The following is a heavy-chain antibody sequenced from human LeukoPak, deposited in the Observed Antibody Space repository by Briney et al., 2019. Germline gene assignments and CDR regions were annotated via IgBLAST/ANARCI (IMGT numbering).Heavy chain of an antibody. Sequence: GGSLRLSCAASGFTFSTSAMTWVRQAPGKGLVWVSSINTDGRTTRYAASVQGRFTISRDNAKNTLSLQMNSLRDDDTAVYYCARAGASGWYAAGWFDPWGQGTLVTVSS. D-gene: IGHD6-19*01. V-gene: IGHV3-74*01. CDR3: ARAGASGWYAAGWFDP. CDR1: GFTFSTSA. J-gene: IGHJ5*02. CDR2: INTDGRTT.